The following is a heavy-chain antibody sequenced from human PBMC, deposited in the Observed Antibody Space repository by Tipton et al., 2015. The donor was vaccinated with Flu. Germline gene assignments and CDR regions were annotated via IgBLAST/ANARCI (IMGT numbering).Heavy chain of an antibody. CDR2: INDSGTT. J-gene: IGHJ6*03. CDR3: ARAQHYDSSAYYYYYMDV. Sequence: TLSLTCAVFGGSFRGYYWGWIRQAPGKGLEWIGEINDSGTTNYNPSLKSRVTISVDMSENQFSLRLTSVTAADTAVYYCARAQHYDSSAYYYYYMDVWGEGTTVTVSS. D-gene: IGHD3-22*01. CDR1: GGSFRGYY. V-gene: IGHV4-34*01.